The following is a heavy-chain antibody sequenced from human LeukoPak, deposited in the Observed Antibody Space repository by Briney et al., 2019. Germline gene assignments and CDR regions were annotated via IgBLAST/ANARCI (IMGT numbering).Heavy chain of an antibody. CDR3: AREGYYGDYDWY. CDR1: GFTFSSYS. V-gene: IGHV3-48*04. Sequence: GGSLRLSCAASGFTFSSYSMNWVRQAPGKGLEWVSYISSSGSTIYYADSVKGRFTISRDNAKNSLYLQMNSLRAEDTAVYYCAREGYYGDYDWYWGQGTLVTVSS. D-gene: IGHD4-17*01. J-gene: IGHJ4*02. CDR2: ISSSGSTI.